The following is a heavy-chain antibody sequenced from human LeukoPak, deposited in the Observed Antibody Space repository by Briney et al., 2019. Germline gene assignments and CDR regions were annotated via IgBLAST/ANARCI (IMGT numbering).Heavy chain of an antibody. J-gene: IGHJ3*01. Sequence: GGSLRLSCAASGFTFGNSWVHWVRQAPGKGLVWVSLINADGSTATYADSVKGRFTISRDNARNTLSLQMNSLTIEDTAVYYCVVVVEPPDANGFDVWGQGTMITVSS. D-gene: IGHD5-24*01. CDR1: GFTFGNSW. CDR2: INADGSTA. V-gene: IGHV3-74*01. CDR3: VVVVEPPDANGFDV.